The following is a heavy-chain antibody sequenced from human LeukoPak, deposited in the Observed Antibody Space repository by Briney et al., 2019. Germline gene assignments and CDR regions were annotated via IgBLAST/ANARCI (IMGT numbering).Heavy chain of an antibody. CDR1: GFTFSSYS. J-gene: IGHJ4*02. Sequence: GGSLRLSCAASGFTFSSYSMNWVRQAPGKGLEWVSSISSSSSYIYYADSVKGRFTISRDNAKNSLYLRMNSLRAEDTAVYYCAKDYYDSSGSFDYWGQGTLVTVSS. V-gene: IGHV3-21*01. D-gene: IGHD3-22*01. CDR3: AKDYYDSSGSFDY. CDR2: ISSSSSYI.